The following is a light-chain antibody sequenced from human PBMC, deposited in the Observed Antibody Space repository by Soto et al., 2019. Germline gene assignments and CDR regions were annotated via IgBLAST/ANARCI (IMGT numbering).Light chain of an antibody. CDR3: QQYKSYSYT. V-gene: IGKV1-5*03. J-gene: IGKJ2*01. CDR2: KAS. CDR1: QSIDSW. Sequence: DFQMTQSPSTLSASVGDRVTITCRASQSIDSWLAWYQQKPGKAPKLLIYKASNLKSGVPSRFSGSGSGTEFALPISSLQPDDFAGYYCQQYKSYSYTFGQGTKLEIK.